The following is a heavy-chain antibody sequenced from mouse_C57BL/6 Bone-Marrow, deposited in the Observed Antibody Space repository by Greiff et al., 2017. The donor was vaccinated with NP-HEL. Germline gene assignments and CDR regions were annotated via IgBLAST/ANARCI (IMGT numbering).Heavy chain of an antibody. CDR1: GYTFTSYT. D-gene: IGHD2-2*01. CDR2: INPSSGYT. CDR3: AGGLWLYYYAMDY. J-gene: IGHJ4*01. Sequence: QVQLQQSGAELARPGASVKMSCKASGYTFTSYTMHWVKQRPGQGLEWIGYINPSSGYTKYNQKFKDKATLTADKSSSTAYMQLSSLTSEDSAVYYCAGGLWLYYYAMDYWGQGTSVTVSS. V-gene: IGHV1-4*01.